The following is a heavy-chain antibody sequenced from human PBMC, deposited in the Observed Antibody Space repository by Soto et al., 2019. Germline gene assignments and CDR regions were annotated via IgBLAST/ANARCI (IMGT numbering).Heavy chain of an antibody. J-gene: IGHJ4*02. CDR2: ISHLENT. CDR1: GASISYGGFS. D-gene: IGHD5-12*01. Sequence: SETLSLTCTVSGASISYGGFSWSWIRQSPGKGLEWIGYISHLENTYLHPSFKSRLTMSIDRTRNQFSLKLSSVTAADMAVYYCARGGGYDSFDYWGQGVLVTVSS. CDR3: ARGGGYDSFDY. V-gene: IGHV4-30-2*06.